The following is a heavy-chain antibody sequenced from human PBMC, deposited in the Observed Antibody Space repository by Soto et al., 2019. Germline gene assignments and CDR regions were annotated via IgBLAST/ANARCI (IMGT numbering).Heavy chain of an antibody. V-gene: IGHV1-2*02. CDR2: IGPNRGDT. D-gene: IGHD1-7*01. Sequence: QVQLVQSGAEVKNSGASVKVSCKASGYIFTGYYIHWVRQAPGQGPEWMGEIGPNRGDTRYAQKFQGRVTMTRDTSITIVYMELSNLSPDDTAMYYCGRGRSGELVIFYWGQGTLVTVYS. J-gene: IGHJ4*02. CDR1: GYIFTGYY. CDR3: GRGRSGELVIFY.